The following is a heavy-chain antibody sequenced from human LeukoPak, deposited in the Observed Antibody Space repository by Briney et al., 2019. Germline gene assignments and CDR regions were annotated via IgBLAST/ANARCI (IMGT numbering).Heavy chain of an antibody. D-gene: IGHD1-14*01. CDR1: GYTFTGYY. CDR3: ARATAENDH. CDR2: LNPKTGGT. Sequence: ASVKVPCKASGYTFTGYYLHWVRQAPGQGLEWMGWLNPKTGGTSYAQKFQGRVTMTRDTSISTVNMELSRLTSDDTAVYYCARATAENDHWGQGTLVTVSS. J-gene: IGHJ4*02. V-gene: IGHV1-2*02.